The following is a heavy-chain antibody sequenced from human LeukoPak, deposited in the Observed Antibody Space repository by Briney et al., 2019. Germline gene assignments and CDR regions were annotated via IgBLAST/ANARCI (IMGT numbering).Heavy chain of an antibody. CDR2: ISTYNGKT. D-gene: IGHD4-17*01. CDR3: ARDPYDYGIFPDY. J-gene: IGHJ4*02. Sequence: ASVTVSCTTSGYTFISYGICWVRLAPGQGLEWMGWISTYNGKTNYAQSFQGRVTMTTDTSTSTAYMELRSLRSDDTAMYYCARDPYDYGIFPDYWGQGTLVTVSS. CDR1: GYTFISYG. V-gene: IGHV1-18*01.